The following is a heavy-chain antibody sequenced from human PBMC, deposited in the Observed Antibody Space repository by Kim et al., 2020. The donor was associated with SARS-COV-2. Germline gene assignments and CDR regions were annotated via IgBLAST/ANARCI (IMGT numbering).Heavy chain of an antibody. J-gene: IGHJ3*02. CDR3: ARPIHYYDSSGSFAFDI. V-gene: IGHV4-39*01. Sequence: LKSRVTISVDTSKNQFSLKLRSVTAADTAVYYCARPIHYYDSSGSFAFDIWGQGTMVTVSS. D-gene: IGHD3-22*01.